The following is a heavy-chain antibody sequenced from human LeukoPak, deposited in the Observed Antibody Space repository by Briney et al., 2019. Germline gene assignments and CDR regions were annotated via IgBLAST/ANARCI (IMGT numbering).Heavy chain of an antibody. CDR2: IYSGGST. D-gene: IGHD5-24*01. V-gene: IGHV3-53*01. CDR3: ARLEVRRDGYNFDY. J-gene: IGHJ4*02. CDR1: GFTFSSYA. Sequence: PGGSLRLSCAASGFTFSSYAMSWVRQAPGKGLEWVSVIYSGGSTYYADSVKGRFTISRDNSKNTLYLQMNSLRAEDTAVYYCARLEVRRDGYNFDYWGQGTLVTVSS.